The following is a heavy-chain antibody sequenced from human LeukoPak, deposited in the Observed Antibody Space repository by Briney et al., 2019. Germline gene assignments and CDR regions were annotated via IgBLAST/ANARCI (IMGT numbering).Heavy chain of an antibody. D-gene: IGHD6-6*01. CDR2: IYYSGST. CDR3: ARLGGQIAARATPRRMNSNWYFDL. J-gene: IGHJ2*01. V-gene: IGHV4-39*01. Sequence: WVRQPPGKGLEWIGSIYYSGSTYYNPSLKSRVTISVDTSKNQFSLKLSSVTAADTAVYYCARLGGQIAARATPRRMNSNWYFDLWGRGTLVTVSS.